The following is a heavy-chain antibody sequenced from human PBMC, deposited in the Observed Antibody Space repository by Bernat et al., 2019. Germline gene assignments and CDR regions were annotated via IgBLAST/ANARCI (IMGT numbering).Heavy chain of an antibody. D-gene: IGHD5-12*01. V-gene: IGHV3-7*01. CDR1: GFTFSRFW. Sequence: EVQLVESGGGLVQPGGSLRLSCAASGFTFSRFWMSWVRQAPGKGLEWVANIKQDGSEKHYVDSVKSRFTISRDNGKNSLFLQMNSLGAEDTAVYYCASEWLRFTPLDPWGQGTLVTVSS. CDR3: ASEWLRFTPLDP. J-gene: IGHJ5*02. CDR2: IKQDGSEK.